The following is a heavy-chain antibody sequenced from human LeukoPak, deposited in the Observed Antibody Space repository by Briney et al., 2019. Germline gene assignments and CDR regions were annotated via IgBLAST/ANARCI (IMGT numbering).Heavy chain of an antibody. CDR1: GFAFSSYA. CDR2: ISYDGSNQ. V-gene: IGHV3-30-3*01. CDR3: ARDSRSYSTGTEY. D-gene: IGHD3-10*01. Sequence: GGSLRLSCAASGFAFSSYAMHWVRQAPGKGLEWVAAISYDGSNQYFVDSAKDRFTISRDNSRNTLYLQMNSLRPEDTALYYCARDSRSYSTGTEYWGQGTLVTVSS. J-gene: IGHJ4*02.